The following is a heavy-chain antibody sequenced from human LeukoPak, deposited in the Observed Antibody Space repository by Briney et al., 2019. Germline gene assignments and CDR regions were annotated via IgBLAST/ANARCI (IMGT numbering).Heavy chain of an antibody. Sequence: ASVKVSCKASGYTFTSYAMHWVRQAPGQRLEWMGSINAGNGNTKYSQKFQGRVTITRDTSASTAYMELSSLRSEDTAVYYCATDETPVVPAAPWYYGMDVWGKATTVTVSS. J-gene: IGHJ6*04. CDR1: GYTFTSYA. CDR3: ATDETPVVPAAPWYYGMDV. V-gene: IGHV1-3*01. CDR2: INAGNGNT. D-gene: IGHD2-2*01.